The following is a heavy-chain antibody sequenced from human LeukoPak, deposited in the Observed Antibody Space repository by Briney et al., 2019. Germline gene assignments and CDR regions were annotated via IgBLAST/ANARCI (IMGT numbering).Heavy chain of an antibody. CDR1: GFIFGDYS. J-gene: IGHJ6*03. D-gene: IGHD2-2*01. CDR3: ARDWGDIVVVPATHMDV. CDR2: ISSSGSTI. Sequence: GGSLRLSCAASGFIFGDYSMNWVRQAPGKGLEWVSYISSSGSTIYYADSVKGRFTISRDNAKNSLYLQMNSLRAEDTAVYYCARDWGDIVVVPATHMDVWGKGTTVTVSS. V-gene: IGHV3-11*01.